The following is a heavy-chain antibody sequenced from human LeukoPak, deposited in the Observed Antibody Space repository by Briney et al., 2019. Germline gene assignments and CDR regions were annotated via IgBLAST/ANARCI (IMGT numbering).Heavy chain of an antibody. CDR2: IYPGDSDT. J-gene: IGHJ3*01. CDR1: GYSFTGHW. CDR3: ARYGKSGTYSHGFDV. D-gene: IGHD3-10*01. Sequence: GESLKISCEAFGYSFTGHWIGWVRQMPGRGLEFMGTIYPGDSDTRYSPLFEGRVSISVDKSMNTAYLQWSGLKASDTAMYYCARYGKSGTYSHGFDVWGQGTMVIVSS. V-gene: IGHV5-51*01.